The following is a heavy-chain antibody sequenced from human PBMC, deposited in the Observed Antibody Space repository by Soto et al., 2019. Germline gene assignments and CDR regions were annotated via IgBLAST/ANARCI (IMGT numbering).Heavy chain of an antibody. Sequence: QVQLQQWGAGLLKPSETLSLTCAVHSGSLSTYYWSWIRQPPGKGMEWIGEISHAGGANYNPSLKSRATIAVDRSKNQFSLRLSSVTAADTAVYYCARDGLGDVNRFDPWGQGTLVTVSS. CDR2: ISHAGGA. V-gene: IGHV4-34*01. CDR3: ARDGLGDVNRFDP. D-gene: IGHD2-8*01. J-gene: IGHJ5*02. CDR1: SGSLSTYY.